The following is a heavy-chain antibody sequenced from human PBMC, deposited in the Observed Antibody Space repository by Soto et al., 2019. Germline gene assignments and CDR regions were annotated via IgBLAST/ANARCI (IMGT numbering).Heavy chain of an antibody. V-gene: IGHV4-39*01. Sequence: QLHLQESGPGLVKPSETLSLTCTVSGGSISSSSYYWGWIRQPPGKGLEWIGNVYYGGSTYYNPSLKSRLTISVETSKSQFSLKLSSVTAADTAVYYCAGGDYYHSSGYYFYYYTMDVWGQGTTVTVSS. CDR1: GGSISSSSYY. D-gene: IGHD3-22*01. CDR2: VYYGGST. CDR3: AGGDYYHSSGYYFYYYTMDV. J-gene: IGHJ6*02.